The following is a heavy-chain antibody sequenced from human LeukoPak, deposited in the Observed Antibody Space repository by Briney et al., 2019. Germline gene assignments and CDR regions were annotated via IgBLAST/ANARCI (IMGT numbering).Heavy chain of an antibody. D-gene: IGHD3-10*01. CDR3: ARHFVYYYGSGTYYPCWFDP. J-gene: IGHJ5*02. CDR2: IYYSGIT. V-gene: IGHV4-39*01. Sequence: SETLSLTCTVSGGSISDSLYYWGWIRQSPGKGLEWIGSIYYSGITYYNPSLKSRVTVSVDTSRNQFSLKLSSVTAADTTVHYCARHFVYYYGSGTYYPCWFDPWGQGTLVTVSS. CDR1: GGSISDSLYY.